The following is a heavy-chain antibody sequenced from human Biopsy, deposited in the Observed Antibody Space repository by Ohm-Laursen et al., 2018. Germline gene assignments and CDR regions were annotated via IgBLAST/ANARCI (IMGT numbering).Heavy chain of an antibody. J-gene: IGHJ4*02. CDR1: GKTFSDYQ. CDR3: GNEVHGRDY. CDR2: INQAGTT. D-gene: IGHD2-15*01. Sequence: SDTLSLTCAVFGKTFSDYQWSWIRQPPGKGLEWIGQINQAGTTNYNLSLKSRVSISADASKYEFSLRLTSVTAADTAVYFCGNEVHGRDYWGLGAQVTVSS. V-gene: IGHV4-34*08.